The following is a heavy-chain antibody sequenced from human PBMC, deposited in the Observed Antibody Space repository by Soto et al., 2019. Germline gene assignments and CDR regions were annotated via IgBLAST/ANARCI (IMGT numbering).Heavy chain of an antibody. J-gene: IGHJ3*02. D-gene: IGHD3-9*01. V-gene: IGHV3-33*01. CDR3: ARSSFDWFAFDI. CDR2: IWYDGSNT. Sequence: QVQLVESGGGVVQPGRSLRLSCASSGFTFGRFGMHWVRQAPGKGLEWVAVIWYDGSNTYYADSVKGRFTVSRDNPKNTLYLQMNSLRAEDTAVYYCARSSFDWFAFDIWGPGTMVTVSA. CDR1: GFTFGRFG.